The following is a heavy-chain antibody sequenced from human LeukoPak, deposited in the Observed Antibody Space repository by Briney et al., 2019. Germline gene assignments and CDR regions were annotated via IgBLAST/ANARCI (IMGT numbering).Heavy chain of an antibody. CDR3: ARGRYSSRSGGYYFDI. CDR1: GFTLSSDW. CDR2: IKKDGIEK. D-gene: IGHD2-2*01. Sequence: QSGGSLRLSCVVSGFTLSSDWMSSVRQAPGKGLEWVANIKKDGIEKYYLESVKGRFTISRDNAKNSLYLQMNSLRAEDTAVYYCARGRYSSRSGGYYFDIWGQGTLVTVSS. J-gene: IGHJ4*02. V-gene: IGHV3-7*01.